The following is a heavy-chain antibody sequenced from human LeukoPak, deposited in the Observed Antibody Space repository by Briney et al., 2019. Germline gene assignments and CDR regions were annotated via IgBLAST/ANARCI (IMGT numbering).Heavy chain of an antibody. J-gene: IGHJ4*02. CDR2: MNPNSGNT. CDR3: ARGDDSSGYYGY. CDR1: GGTFSNYV. D-gene: IGHD3-22*01. Sequence: ASVKVSCKASGGTFSNYVINWVRQATGQGLEWMGWMNPNSGNTGHAQKFQGRVTMTRNTSISTAYMELSSLRSEDTAVYYCARGDDSSGYYGYWGQGTLVTVSS. V-gene: IGHV1-8*02.